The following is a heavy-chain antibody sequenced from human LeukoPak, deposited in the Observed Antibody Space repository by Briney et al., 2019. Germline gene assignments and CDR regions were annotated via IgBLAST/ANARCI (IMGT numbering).Heavy chain of an antibody. J-gene: IGHJ4*02. Sequence: SETLSLTCTVSGFPITPDFYWGWIRQPPGKGLEWIGSIFHNGNAYYSPYLKSRVTLSIDTSKNQFSLKMISVTAADTAVYYCARVYTGHPGVYWGQGALVTVSS. CDR3: ARVYTGHPGVY. D-gene: IGHD5-12*01. V-gene: IGHV4-38-2*02. CDR2: IFHNGNA. CDR1: GFPITPDFY.